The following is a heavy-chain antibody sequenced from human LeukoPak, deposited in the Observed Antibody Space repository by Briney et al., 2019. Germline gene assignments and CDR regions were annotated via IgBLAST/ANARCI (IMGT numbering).Heavy chain of an antibody. CDR2: ISAYNGNT. CDR1: GYTFTSYG. D-gene: IGHD5-24*01. J-gene: IGHJ4*02. CDR3: ARGGGLGRRDGNNDY. V-gene: IGHV1-18*01. Sequence: ASVKVSCKASGYTFTSYGISWVRQAPGQGLEWMGWISAYNGNTHYAQKLQGRVTMTTDTSTSTVYMELRSLRSDDTAVYYCARGGGLGRRDGNNDYWGQGTLVTVSS.